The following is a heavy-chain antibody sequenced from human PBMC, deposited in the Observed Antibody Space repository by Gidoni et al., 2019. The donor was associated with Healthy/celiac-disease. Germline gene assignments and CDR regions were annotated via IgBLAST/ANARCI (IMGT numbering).Heavy chain of an antibody. CDR3: ARARLRFLGWAFDI. J-gene: IGHJ3*02. D-gene: IGHD3-3*01. Sequence: QVKLQQWGAGLLKPSEPLSLTCAVSGGSFRGYYWSWIRKPPGKGLEWIGEIIHSGSTNSNPSLKSRVTISLDTSKNQFSLKLSSVTAADTAVYYCARARLRFLGWAFDIWGQGTMVTVSS. CDR1: GGSFRGYY. V-gene: IGHV4-34*12. CDR2: IIHSGST.